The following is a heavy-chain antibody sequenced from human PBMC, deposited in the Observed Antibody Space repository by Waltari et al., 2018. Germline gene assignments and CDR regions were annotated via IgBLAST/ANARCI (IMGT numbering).Heavy chain of an antibody. CDR2: GSADGSTK. V-gene: IGHV3-30*18. CDR1: GFTFNNYA. CDR3: AKGSPSSYSSGFS. D-gene: IGHD6-19*01. J-gene: IGHJ5*02. Sequence: QVQLVESGGGVVQPGRSLRLSCAASGFTFNNYAMHWVRQAPGKGLEWVAVGSADGSTKYYADSVKGRFTVSRDSSQNTLYLQMDSLRPEDTSMYYCAKGSPSSYSSGFSWGRGTLVTVSS.